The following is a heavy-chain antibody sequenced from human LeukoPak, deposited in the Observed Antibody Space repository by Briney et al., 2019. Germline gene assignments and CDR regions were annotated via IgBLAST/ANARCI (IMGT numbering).Heavy chain of an antibody. J-gene: IGHJ6*03. D-gene: IGHD4-11*01. CDR3: ARSHFFDYSNYYYYYMDV. V-gene: IGHV1-18*01. Sequence: ASVKVSCKASGYTFTSYSISWVRQAPGQGLEWMGWISAYNGNTNYAQKLQGRVTMTADTSTSTAYMELRSLRSDDTAVYYCARSHFFDYSNYYYYYMDVWGKGTTVTVSS. CDR2: ISAYNGNT. CDR1: GYTFTSYS.